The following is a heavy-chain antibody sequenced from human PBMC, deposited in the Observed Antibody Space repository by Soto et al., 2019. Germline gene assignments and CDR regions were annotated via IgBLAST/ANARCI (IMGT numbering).Heavy chain of an antibody. Sequence: SETLSLTCTVSGGSINTFYWSWVRQPAAKGLERIGRIFSSGSTSFNPSLVSRVAMSVDTSKNHFSLNLRSVTAADMAVYYCARGGSYSAYNFAHGIQLWSFDFWGQGALVTVSS. J-gene: IGHJ4*02. D-gene: IGHD5-12*01. CDR2: IFSSGST. CDR3: ARGGSYSAYNFAHGIQLWSFDF. V-gene: IGHV4-4*07. CDR1: GGSINTFY.